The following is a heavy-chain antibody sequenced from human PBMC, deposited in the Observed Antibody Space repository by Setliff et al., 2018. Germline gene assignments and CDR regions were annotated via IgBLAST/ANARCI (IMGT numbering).Heavy chain of an antibody. D-gene: IGHD5-12*01. CDR1: GYTLNNYA. J-gene: IGHJ6*03. CDR3: ARERGDIVTTTSYYYYLDV. V-gene: IGHV7-4-1*02. Sequence: EASVKVSCKASGYTLNNYAMNWVRQAPGQGFEWMGWINTKTGNPTYAQDFTGRLVFSLDTSVNTAFVQISSLKAEDTAVYYCARERGDIVTTTSYYYYLDVWGKGTTVTVSS. CDR2: INTKTGNP.